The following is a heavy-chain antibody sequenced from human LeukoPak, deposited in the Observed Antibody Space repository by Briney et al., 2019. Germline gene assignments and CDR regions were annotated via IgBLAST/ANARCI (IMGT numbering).Heavy chain of an antibody. D-gene: IGHD2-21*02. CDR1: GFTFSSYW. J-gene: IGHJ6*03. Sequence: PGGSLRLSCAASGFTFSSYWMSWVRQAPGKGLEWVSSISSSSSYIYYADSVKGRFTISRDNAKNSLYLQMNSLRAEDTAVYYCAREGSLAALLHYYYYMDVWGKGTTVTISS. CDR3: AREGSLAALLHYYYYMDV. CDR2: ISSSSSYI. V-gene: IGHV3-21*04.